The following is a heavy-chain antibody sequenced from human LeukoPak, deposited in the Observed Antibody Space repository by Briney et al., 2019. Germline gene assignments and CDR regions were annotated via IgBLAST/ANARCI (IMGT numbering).Heavy chain of an antibody. V-gene: IGHV3-20*04. CDR2: INWNGGST. D-gene: IGHD4-17*01. CDR1: GFTFDDYG. CDR3: ARDGDSSNFDY. J-gene: IGHJ4*02. Sequence: GGSLRLSXAASGFTFDDYGMSWVRQAPGKGLEWVSGINWNGGSTGYADSVKGRFTISRDNAKNSLYLQMNSLRAEDTAVYYCARDGDSSNFDYWGQGTLVTVSS.